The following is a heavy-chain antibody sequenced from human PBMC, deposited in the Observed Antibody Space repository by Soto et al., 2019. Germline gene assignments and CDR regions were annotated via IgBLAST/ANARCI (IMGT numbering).Heavy chain of an antibody. CDR3: ARRLTPSVTAMGY. V-gene: IGHV3-30-3*01. J-gene: IGHJ4*02. CDR2: ISGDGINK. Sequence: QVQLVESGGGVVQPGRSLRLSCSASGFTFSDYAINWVRQAPGKGREWVASISGDGINKYIADSVKGRFIISRDNSKNTVLLQMSSVGPEDTAVYYCARRLTPSVTAMGYWGQGTLVTVSS. D-gene: IGHD2-21*02. CDR1: GFTFSDYA.